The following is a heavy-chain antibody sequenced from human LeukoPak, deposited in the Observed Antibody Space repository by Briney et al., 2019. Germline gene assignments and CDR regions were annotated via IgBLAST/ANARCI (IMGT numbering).Heavy chain of an antibody. D-gene: IGHD3-22*01. CDR3: ARDQERLDYDSSVFDY. CDR2: ISYDGSNK. Sequence: GGSLRLSCAASGFTFSSYAMHWVRQAPGKGLEWVAVISYDGSNKYYADSVKGRFTISRDNSKNTLYLQMNSLRAEDTAVYYCARDQERLDYDSSVFDYWGQGTLVTVSS. CDR1: GFTFSSYA. V-gene: IGHV3-30-3*01. J-gene: IGHJ4*02.